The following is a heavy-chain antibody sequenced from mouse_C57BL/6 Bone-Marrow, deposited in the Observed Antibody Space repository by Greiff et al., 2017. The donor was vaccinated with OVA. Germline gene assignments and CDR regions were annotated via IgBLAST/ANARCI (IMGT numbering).Heavy chain of an antibody. Sequence: DVHLVESEGGLVQPGSSMKLSCTASGFTFSDYYMAWVRQVPEKGLEWVANINYDGSSTYYLDSLKSRFIISRDNAKNILYLQMSSLKSEDTATYYCARDKDYGSSWYFDVWGTGTTVTVSS. D-gene: IGHD1-1*01. J-gene: IGHJ1*03. CDR2: INYDGSST. CDR3: ARDKDYGSSWYFDV. V-gene: IGHV5-16*01. CDR1: GFTFSDYY.